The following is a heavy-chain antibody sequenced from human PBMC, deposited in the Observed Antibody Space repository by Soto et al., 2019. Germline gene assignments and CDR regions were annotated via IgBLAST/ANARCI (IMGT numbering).Heavy chain of an antibody. Sequence: GGSLRLSCAASGFTFSSYWMHWVRQAPGKGLVWVSRINSDGSSTSYADSVKGRFTISRDNAKNTLYLQMNSLRAEDTAVYYCARGDIVVVPAAAPVYYYYYYMDVWGKGTTVTVSS. CDR3: ARGDIVVVPAAAPVYYYYYYMDV. V-gene: IGHV3-74*01. D-gene: IGHD2-2*01. CDR1: GFTFSSYW. J-gene: IGHJ6*03. CDR2: INSDGSST.